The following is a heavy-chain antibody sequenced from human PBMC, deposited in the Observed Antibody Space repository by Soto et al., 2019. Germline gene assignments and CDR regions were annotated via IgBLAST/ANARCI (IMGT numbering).Heavy chain of an antibody. J-gene: IGHJ5*02. CDR2: INAGNGNT. CDR3: AREYSSSSWFDP. CDR1: GYTFTSYA. Sequence: GASVKVSCKASGYTFTSYAMHWVRQAPGQRLEWMGWINAGNGNTKYSQKFQGRVTITRDTSASTAYMELSSLRSEGTAVYYCAREYSSSSWFDPWGQGTLVTVSS. V-gene: IGHV1-3*01. D-gene: IGHD6-6*01.